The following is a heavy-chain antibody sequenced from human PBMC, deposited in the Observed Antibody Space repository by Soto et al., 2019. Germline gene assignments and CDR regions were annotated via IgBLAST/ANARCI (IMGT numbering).Heavy chain of an antibody. D-gene: IGHD2-2*01. V-gene: IGHV3-30-3*01. CDR1: GFTFSSYA. CDR3: ARGDIVVVPLFYYYYYYGMDV. CDR2: ISYDGSNK. J-gene: IGHJ6*02. Sequence: QVQLVESGGGVVQPGRSLRLSCAASGFTFSSYAMHWVRQAPGKGLEWVAVISYDGSNKYYADSVKGQFTICRDNSKNTLYLQMNSVRAEDTAVYYCARGDIVVVPLFYYYYYYGMDVWGQGTTVTVSS.